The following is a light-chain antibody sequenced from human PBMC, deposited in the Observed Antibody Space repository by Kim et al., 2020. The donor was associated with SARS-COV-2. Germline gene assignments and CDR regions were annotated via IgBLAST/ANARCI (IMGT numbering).Light chain of an antibody. Sequence: SYELTQPPPVSVAPGKTARITCGGNNIGSKSVHWYQQKPGQAPVLVIYYDSDRPSGIPERFSGSNSGNTAALTISRVEAGDEADYYCQVWDSRSDHVVFG. CDR1: NIGSKS. J-gene: IGLJ2*01. V-gene: IGLV3-21*04. CDR3: QVWDSRSDHVV. CDR2: YDS.